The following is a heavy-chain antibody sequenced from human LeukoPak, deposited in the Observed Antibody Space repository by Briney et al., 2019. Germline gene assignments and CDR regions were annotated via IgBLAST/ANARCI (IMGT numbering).Heavy chain of an antibody. CDR2: INHSGST. D-gene: IGHD6-13*01. Sequence: SETLSLTCAVYGGSFSGYYWSWIRQPPGKGLEWIGEINHSGSTNYNPSLKSRVTISVDTSKNQFSLKLSSVTAADTAVYYCARRRGSCSWYRKNYYGMDVWGQGTTVTVSS. J-gene: IGHJ6*02. V-gene: IGHV4-34*01. CDR3: ARRRGSCSWYRKNYYGMDV. CDR1: GGSFSGYY.